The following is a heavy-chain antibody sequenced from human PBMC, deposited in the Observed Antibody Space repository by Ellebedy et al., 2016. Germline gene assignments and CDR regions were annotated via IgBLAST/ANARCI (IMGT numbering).Heavy chain of an antibody. Sequence: GSLRLXXAASGFTFSRYGMQWVRQPPGKGLEWIGEIYHSGSTNYNPSLKSRVTISVDKSKNQFSLKLSSVTAADTAVYYCARHERESDYGDYGGDWFDPWGQGTLVTVSS. D-gene: IGHD4-17*01. CDR3: ARHERESDYGDYGGDWFDP. J-gene: IGHJ5*02. V-gene: IGHV4-4*02. CDR2: IYHSGST. CDR1: GFTFSRYG.